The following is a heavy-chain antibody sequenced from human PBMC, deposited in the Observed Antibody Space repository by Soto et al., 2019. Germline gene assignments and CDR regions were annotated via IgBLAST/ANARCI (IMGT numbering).Heavy chain of an antibody. V-gene: IGHV3-30*03. J-gene: IGHJ4*02. D-gene: IGHD4-17*01. CDR2: ISYDGSDK. CDR1: GFTFRSYG. CDR3: ATVGPTVTTFSYFDY. Sequence: GGSLRLSCAASGFTFRSYGMHWVRQAPGKGLEWVALISYDGSDKYYADSVKGRFTISRDNSKNTLYLQMNSLRAEDTAVYYCATVGPTVTTFSYFDYWGQGTLVTVSS.